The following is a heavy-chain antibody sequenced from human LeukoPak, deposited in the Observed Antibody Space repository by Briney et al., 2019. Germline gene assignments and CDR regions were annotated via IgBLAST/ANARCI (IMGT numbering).Heavy chain of an antibody. Sequence: SETLSLTCTVSGGSISSYYWSWIRQPAGKGLEWIGRIYTSGSTNYNPSLKSRVTMSVDTSKNQFSLKLSSVTAADTAVYYCARGPSDGDYGEPRLRFDPWGQGTLVTVSS. J-gene: IGHJ5*02. D-gene: IGHD4-17*01. CDR3: ARGPSDGDYGEPRLRFDP. CDR1: GGSISSYY. V-gene: IGHV4-4*07. CDR2: IYTSGST.